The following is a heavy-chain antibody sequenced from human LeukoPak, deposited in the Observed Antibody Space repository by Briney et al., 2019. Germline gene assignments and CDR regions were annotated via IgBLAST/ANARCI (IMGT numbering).Heavy chain of an antibody. CDR1: GGSFSGYY. CDR2: INHSGST. Sequence: PSETLSLTCAVYGGSFSGYYWSWIRQPPGKGLEWIGEINHSGSTNYNPSLESRVTISVDTSKNQFSLKLSSVTAADTAVYYCATPPSAYYDFWSGSWGQGTLVTVSS. D-gene: IGHD3-3*01. CDR3: ATPPSAYYDFWSGS. V-gene: IGHV4-34*01. J-gene: IGHJ5*02.